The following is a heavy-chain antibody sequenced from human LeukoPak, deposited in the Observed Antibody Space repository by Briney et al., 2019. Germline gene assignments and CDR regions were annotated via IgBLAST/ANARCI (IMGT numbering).Heavy chain of an antibody. J-gene: IGHJ5*02. D-gene: IGHD2-15*01. CDR1: GYSFTSDW. CDR3: ARRHSGGSNWFDP. Sequence: GESLKISCKGSGYSFTSDWIGWVRQVPGKGLECMGIIYPGDSDTRYSPSFQGQVTISADKSSSTAYLQWSSLKASDTAMYYCARRHSGGSNWFDPWGQGTLVTVSP. CDR2: IYPGDSDT. V-gene: IGHV5-51*01.